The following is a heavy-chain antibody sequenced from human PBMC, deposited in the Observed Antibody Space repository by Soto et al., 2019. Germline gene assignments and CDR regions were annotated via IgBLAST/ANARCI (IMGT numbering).Heavy chain of an antibody. J-gene: IGHJ4*02. CDR1: GFTFSSYS. D-gene: IGHD3-3*01. CDR2: ISSSSSTI. V-gene: IGHV3-48*02. Sequence: GSLRLSCAASGFTFSSYSMNWVRQAPGKGLEWVSYISSSSSTIYYADSVKGRFTISRDNAKNSLYLQMNSLRDEDTAVYYCARDSYDFWSGYYSYYTSGLNDYWGQGTLVTVSS. CDR3: ARDSYDFWSGYYSYYTSGLNDY.